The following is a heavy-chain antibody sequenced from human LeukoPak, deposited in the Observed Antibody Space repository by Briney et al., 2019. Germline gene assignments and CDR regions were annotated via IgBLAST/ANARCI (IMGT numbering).Heavy chain of an antibody. V-gene: IGHV1-8*01. J-gene: IGHJ4*02. CDR3: ARGYYDYGWGSYRPFDY. CDR1: GYTFTSYD. CDR2: MNTNIGNT. Sequence: ASVNVSCTASGYTFTSYDINWVRQATGHGLEWMGWMNTNIGNTGYAQKFQGRVTMTRNTSISTAYMELSSLRSEDTAVYYCARGYYDYGWGSYRPFDYWGQGTLVTVSS. D-gene: IGHD3-16*02.